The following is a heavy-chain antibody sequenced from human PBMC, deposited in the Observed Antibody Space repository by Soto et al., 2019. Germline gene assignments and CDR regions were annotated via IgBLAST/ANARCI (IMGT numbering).Heavy chain of an antibody. J-gene: IGHJ6*03. V-gene: IGHV3-74*01. Sequence: EVQLVESGGGLVQPGGSLRLSCAASGFTFSSYWMHWVRQAPGKGLVWVSRINSDGSSTSYADSVQGRFTISRDNAKNTLYLQMNSLRAEDTAVYYCARDPSYYYYYYYMDVWGKGTTVTVSS. CDR3: ARDPSYYYYYYYMDV. CDR2: INSDGSST. CDR1: GFTFSSYW.